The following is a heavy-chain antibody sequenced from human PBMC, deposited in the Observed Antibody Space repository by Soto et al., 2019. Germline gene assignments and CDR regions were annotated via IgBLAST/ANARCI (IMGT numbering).Heavy chain of an antibody. D-gene: IGHD2-8*01. CDR2: IGAGGDT. CDR3: AREAPGCPNGECYNYPDY. J-gene: IGHJ4*02. CDR1: GFSFSTYD. V-gene: IGHV3-13*01. Sequence: EVQLEGSGGGLVQPGGSLRLSCAASGFSFSTYDFHWVRQPQGKGLEWVSAIGAGGDTYYAGSVKGRFTISRENAKNSVYLQMDSLTAGDTAVYYCAREAPGCPNGECYNYPDYWGQGTLVTVSS.